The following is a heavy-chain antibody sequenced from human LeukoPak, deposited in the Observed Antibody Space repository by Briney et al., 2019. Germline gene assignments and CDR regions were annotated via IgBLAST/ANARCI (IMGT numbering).Heavy chain of an antibody. Sequence: GGSLRLSCAASGFTFSNYAMSWVRQAPGKGLEWVSAISGSGGTTYYADSVKGRFTISRDNSMNTLYLQMNSLRAVDTAVFYCARGDCSSTSCSSTPKNWFDPWGQGTLVSVSS. CDR3: ARGDCSSTSCSSTPKNWFDP. J-gene: IGHJ5*02. CDR1: GFTFSNYA. D-gene: IGHD2-2*01. CDR2: ISGSGGTT. V-gene: IGHV3-23*01.